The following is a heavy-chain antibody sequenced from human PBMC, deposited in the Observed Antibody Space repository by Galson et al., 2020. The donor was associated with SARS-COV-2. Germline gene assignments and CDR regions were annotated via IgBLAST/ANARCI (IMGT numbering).Heavy chain of an antibody. D-gene: IGHD3-22*01. Sequence: ASVKVSCKASGYTFTSYGISWVRQAPGQGLEWMGWISAYNGNTNYAQKLQGRVTMTTDTSTSTAYMELRSLRSDDTAVYYCARDPAITRIVFEDAFDIWGQGTMVTVSS. J-gene: IGHJ3*02. V-gene: IGHV1-18*01. CDR1: GYTFTSYG. CDR2: ISAYNGNT. CDR3: ARDPAITRIVFEDAFDI.